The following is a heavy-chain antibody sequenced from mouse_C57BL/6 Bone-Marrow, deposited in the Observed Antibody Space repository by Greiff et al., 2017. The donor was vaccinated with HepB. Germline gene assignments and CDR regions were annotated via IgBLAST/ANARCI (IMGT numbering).Heavy chain of an antibody. CDR2: IDPSDSYT. J-gene: IGHJ2*01. V-gene: IGHV1-69*01. CDR1: GYTFTSYW. Sequence: VQLQQSGAELVMPGASVKLSCKASGYTFTSYWMHWVKQRPGQGLEWIGEIDPSDSYTNYNQKFKGKSTLTVDKSSSTAYMQLSSLTSEDSAVYYCARWDSSGYVGYWGQGTTLTVSS. D-gene: IGHD3-2*02. CDR3: ARWDSSGYVGY.